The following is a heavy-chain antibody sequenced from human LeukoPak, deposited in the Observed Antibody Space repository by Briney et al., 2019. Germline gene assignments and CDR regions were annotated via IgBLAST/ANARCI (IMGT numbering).Heavy chain of an antibody. Sequence: SETLSLTCTVSGGSISSYYWSWIRQPPGNGLEWIGYIYYSGSTNYNPSLKSRVTISVDTSKNQFSLKLSSVTAADTAVYYCARGVRSGSYYWTLHFDYWGQGTLVTVSS. CDR3: ARGVRSGSYYWTLHFDY. CDR1: GGSISSYY. D-gene: IGHD1-26*01. V-gene: IGHV4-59*01. CDR2: IYYSGST. J-gene: IGHJ4*02.